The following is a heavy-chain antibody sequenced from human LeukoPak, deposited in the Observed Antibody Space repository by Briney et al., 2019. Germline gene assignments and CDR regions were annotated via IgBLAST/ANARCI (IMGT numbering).Heavy chain of an antibody. CDR1: GFTFSSYA. J-gene: IGHJ4*02. CDR3: AKDGVRPDLGDYYSADF. V-gene: IGHV3-23*01. D-gene: IGHD4-17*01. CDR2: TSGSGDRK. Sequence: PGGSLRLSCAASGFTFSSYAIHWVRQAPGKGLEWVSSTSGSGDRKYYADSVKGRFTISRDNSKNTLYLQMNSLRAEDTAVYYCAKDGVRPDLGDYYSADFWGQGTLVTVSS.